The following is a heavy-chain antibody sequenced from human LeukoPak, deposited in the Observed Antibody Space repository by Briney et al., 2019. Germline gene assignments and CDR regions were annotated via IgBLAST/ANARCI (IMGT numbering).Heavy chain of an antibody. CDR3: ARAPYSYYGSGSYYKQYYFDY. D-gene: IGHD3-10*01. V-gene: IGHV4-59*01. CDR1: GGSISSYY. CDR2: IYYSGST. J-gene: IGHJ4*02. Sequence: SETLSLTCTVSGGSISSYYWSWIRQPPGKGLEWIGYIYYSGSTNYNPSLKSRVTISVDTSKNQFSLKLSSVTAADTAVYYCARAPYSYYGSGSYYKQYYFDYWGQGTLVTASS.